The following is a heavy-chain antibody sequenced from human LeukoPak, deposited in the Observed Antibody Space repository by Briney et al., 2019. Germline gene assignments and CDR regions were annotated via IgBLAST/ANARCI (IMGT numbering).Heavy chain of an antibody. CDR3: ARDLNYDSAY. D-gene: IGHD3-22*01. V-gene: IGHV3-53*01. CDR2: IYSGGST. CDR1: GFTVSSNY. J-gene: IGHJ4*02. Sequence: QPRGSLRLSCAASGFTVSSNYMSWVRQTPGKGLEWVSVIYSGGSTYYADSVKGRFTISRDNSKNTVYLQMNSLRAEDTAVYYCARDLNYDSAYWGQGTLVTVSS.